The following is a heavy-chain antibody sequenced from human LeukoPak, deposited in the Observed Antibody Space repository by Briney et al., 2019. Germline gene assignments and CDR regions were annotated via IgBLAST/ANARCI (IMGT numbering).Heavy chain of an antibody. CDR3: ARCTHYDILTGLIPTGGWFDP. CDR1: GGSISSYY. D-gene: IGHD3-9*01. CDR2: IYYSGGT. J-gene: IGHJ5*02. Sequence: ASETLSLTCTVSGGSISSYYWSWIRQPPGKGLEWIGYIYYSGGTNYNPSFKSRVTIPVDTSKNQFSLKLSSVAAAGTAVYYCARCTHYDILTGLIPTGGWFDPWGQGTLVTVSS. V-gene: IGHV4-59*01.